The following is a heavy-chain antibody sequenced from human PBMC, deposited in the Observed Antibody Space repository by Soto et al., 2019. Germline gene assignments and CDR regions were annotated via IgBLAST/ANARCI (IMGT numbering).Heavy chain of an antibody. Sequence: EMPLLESGGGLVQPGGSLRLSCVASGFPFSSYAMSWVRQTPGKGLEWVSGISGSGGRTYYADSVKGRFTISRDNSNNTLSLQMHTLRVEDTAVYFSAKGRYYSLFDIWGQGTMVTVSP. CDR3: AKGRYYSLFDI. J-gene: IGHJ3*02. D-gene: IGHD3-10*01. CDR1: GFPFSSYA. V-gene: IGHV3-23*01. CDR2: ISGSGGRT.